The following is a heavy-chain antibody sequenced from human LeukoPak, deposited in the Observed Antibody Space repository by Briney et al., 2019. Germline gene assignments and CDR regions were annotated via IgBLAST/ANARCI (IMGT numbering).Heavy chain of an antibody. CDR2: ISSSGAFI. D-gene: IGHD6-13*01. CDR1: GFTFRSYS. CDR3: ARDQLHSYSSSWPYFFDY. V-gene: IGHV3-21*01. J-gene: IGHJ4*02. Sequence: GGSLRLSCEASGFTFRSYSMNWVRQAPGRGLEWVSFISSSGAFIYYADSVKGRFTISRDNAKNSLYLQMNSLRAEDTAVYYCARDQLHSYSSSWPYFFDYWGQGTLVTVSS.